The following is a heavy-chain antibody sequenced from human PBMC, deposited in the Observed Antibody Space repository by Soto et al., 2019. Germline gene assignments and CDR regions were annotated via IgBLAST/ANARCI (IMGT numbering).Heavy chain of an antibody. D-gene: IGHD2-2*01. CDR2: ISGSGGST. V-gene: IGHV3-23*01. J-gene: IGHJ4*02. CDR3: AKGIYAGGFPELFDY. Sequence: PGGSLRLSCAASGFTFSSYAMSWVRQAPGKGLEWVSAISGSGGSTYYADSVKGRFTISRDNSKNTLYLQMNSLRAEDTAVYYCAKGIYAGGFPELFDYWGQGTLVTVSS. CDR1: GFTFSSYA.